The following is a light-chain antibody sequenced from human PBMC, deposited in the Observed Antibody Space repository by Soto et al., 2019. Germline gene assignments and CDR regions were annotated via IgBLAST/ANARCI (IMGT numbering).Light chain of an antibody. CDR2: GAS. Sequence: ETVMTQSPVALSVSPGERATLSCRARQNVRKNLAWYQQKPGQAPRLLIYGASTRATGIPARFSGDGSGTEFTLTIDSLQSEDFATYYCQQYNSYSPTFGPGTKVDIK. CDR3: QQYNSYSPT. CDR1: QNVRKN. J-gene: IGKJ3*01. V-gene: IGKV3-15*01.